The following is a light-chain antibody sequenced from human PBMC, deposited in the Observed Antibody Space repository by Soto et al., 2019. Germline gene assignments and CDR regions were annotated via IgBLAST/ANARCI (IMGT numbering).Light chain of an antibody. Sequence: DIQMTQSPSTLSASVGDRVTITCRASQSISSWLAWYQQKPGKAPKLLIYDASSLESGVPSRFSGSGSGTEVTLTISSLQPDDFATYYCQQYNSSLFTFGPGTKVDIK. CDR2: DAS. J-gene: IGKJ3*01. CDR3: QQYNSSLFT. V-gene: IGKV1-5*01. CDR1: QSISSW.